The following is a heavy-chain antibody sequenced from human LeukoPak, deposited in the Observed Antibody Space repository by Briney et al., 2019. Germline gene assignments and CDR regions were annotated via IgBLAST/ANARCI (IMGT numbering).Heavy chain of an antibody. CDR1: GVSISSSNSY. Sequence: PSETLSLTCTVSGVSISSSNSYWGWIRQPPGKGLEWIGSIYYSGNTYYNASLKSQVSISIDTSKNQFSLKLSSVTAADTAVYYCARETPYGDYVDYWGQGTLVTVSS. CDR2: IYYSGNT. D-gene: IGHD4-17*01. CDR3: ARETPYGDYVDY. J-gene: IGHJ4*02. V-gene: IGHV4-39*07.